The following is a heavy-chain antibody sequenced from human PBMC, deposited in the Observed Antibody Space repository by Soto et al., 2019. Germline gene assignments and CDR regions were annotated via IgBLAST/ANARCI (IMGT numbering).Heavy chain of an antibody. CDR2: ISGSGGST. V-gene: IGHV3-23*01. CDR3: AKSHGYNTYYFDY. J-gene: IGHJ4*02. D-gene: IGHD6-25*01. CDR1: GFTFSSYA. Sequence: PWGSLRLSCAASGFTFSSYAMSWVRQAPGKGLEWVSAISGSGGSTYYADSVKGRFTISRDNSKNTLNLQMNSLRAVYTAVYYCAKSHGYNTYYFDYWGQGTLVTVSS.